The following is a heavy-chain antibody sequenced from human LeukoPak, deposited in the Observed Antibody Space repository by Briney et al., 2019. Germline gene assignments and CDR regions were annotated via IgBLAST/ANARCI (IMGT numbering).Heavy chain of an antibody. CDR3: ARDRNLAIDY. J-gene: IGHJ4*02. CDR1: GGSINNDY. CDR2: IYYIGST. D-gene: IGHD2-2*02. Sequence: PSETLSLTCSVSGGSINNDYWSWIRQPPGKGLEWIGHIYYIGSTNYNPSFKGRVTISIDTSKNQFSLKLSSVTAADTALYYCARDRNLAIDYWGQGTLVTVSS. V-gene: IGHV4-59*01.